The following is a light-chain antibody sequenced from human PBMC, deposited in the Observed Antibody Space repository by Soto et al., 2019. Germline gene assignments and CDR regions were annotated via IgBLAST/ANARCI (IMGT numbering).Light chain of an antibody. V-gene: IGKV3-11*01. CDR2: DAS. Sequence: EIEMTQSPATLSLAPGERVTLSCRASESVSTNLAWYQQKAGQAPRLLIYDASNRATGIPARFSGSGSGTDFTLTISSLEPEDFAVYYCQQRSNWPVTFGQGTRLEIK. J-gene: IGKJ5*01. CDR1: ESVSTN. CDR3: QQRSNWPVT.